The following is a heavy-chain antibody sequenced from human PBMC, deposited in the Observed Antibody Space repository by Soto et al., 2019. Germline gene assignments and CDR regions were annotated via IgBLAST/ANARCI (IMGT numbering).Heavy chain of an antibody. J-gene: IGHJ6*02. Sequence: EVQLVESGGGLVQPGGSLRLSCAASGFTFTSHWMHWVRQAPGKGLVWVSRLNSDGSSRYYGDSMDGRFTISRDNAKNTVYLQINSLRDEDTAVYYCARGLKNKYGMDVWGQGTTVTVSS. CDR1: GFTFTSHW. V-gene: IGHV3-74*01. CDR2: LNSDGSSR. CDR3: ARGLKNKYGMDV.